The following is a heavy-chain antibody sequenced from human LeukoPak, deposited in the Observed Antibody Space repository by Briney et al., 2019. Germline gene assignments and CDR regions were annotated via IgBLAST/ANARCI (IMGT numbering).Heavy chain of an antibody. D-gene: IGHD6-13*01. CDR2: ISAYNGVT. J-gene: IGHJ4*02. CDR3: ARFEDGSSWPWPGLDY. V-gene: IGHV1-18*01. Sequence: ASVKVSCKASGYTFTGFAVSWGRQAPGQGLGGLGWISAYNGVTNYAPSVQRRVTMTTDTATRTVYMELRSLRTDDTAIYYCARFEDGSSWPWPGLDYSGQGNLVTASS. CDR1: GYTFTGFA.